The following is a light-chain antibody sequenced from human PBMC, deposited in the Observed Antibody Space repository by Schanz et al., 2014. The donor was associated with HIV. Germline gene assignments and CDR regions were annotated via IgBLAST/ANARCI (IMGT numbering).Light chain of an antibody. Sequence: QSVLTQPPSTSGTPGQRVTISCSGSSSNIGSNTVNWYQQLPGTAPKLLIYTNDQRPSGISDRFSGSKSGTSASLAISGLQSEDEGDYYCAAWDDSLSALYVFGTGTKLTVL. CDR2: TND. CDR3: AAWDDSLSALYV. J-gene: IGLJ1*01. CDR1: SSNIGSNT. V-gene: IGLV1-44*01.